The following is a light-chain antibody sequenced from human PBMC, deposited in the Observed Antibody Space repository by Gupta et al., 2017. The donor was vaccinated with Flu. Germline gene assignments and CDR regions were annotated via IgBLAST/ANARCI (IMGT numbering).Light chain of an antibody. CDR2: GAS. CDR3: QQDGSSPYT. V-gene: IGKV3-20*01. CDR1: QSVSNNY. Sequence: EIVLTQSPATLSLSPGERATLSCRASQSVSNNYLAWYQQKTGQAPRLLIQGASTRATGIPDRFSGSGSGTDFTLTISRLEPEDFAVFYCQQDGSSPYTFGQGTRLEIK. J-gene: IGKJ2*01.